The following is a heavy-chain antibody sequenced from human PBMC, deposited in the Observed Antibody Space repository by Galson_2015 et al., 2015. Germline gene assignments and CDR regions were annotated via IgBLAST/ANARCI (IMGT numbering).Heavy chain of an antibody. CDR1: GYTFTSYA. J-gene: IGHJ6*02. Sequence: SVKVSCKASGYTFTSYAMHWVRQAPGQRLEWMGWINAGKGNTKYSQKFQGRVTITRDTSASTAYMELSSLRSEDTAVYYCARNDYDFWSGWMAPRAGMDVWGQGTTVTVSS. V-gene: IGHV1-3*01. CDR2: INAGKGNT. CDR3: ARNDYDFWSGWMAPRAGMDV. D-gene: IGHD3-3*01.